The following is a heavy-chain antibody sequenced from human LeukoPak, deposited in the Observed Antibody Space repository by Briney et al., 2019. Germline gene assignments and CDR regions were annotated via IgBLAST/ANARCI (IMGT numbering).Heavy chain of an antibody. V-gene: IGHV3-7*01. J-gene: IGHJ6*02. CDR2: IKEDGSTR. CDR1: GFPFSSYW. Sequence: PGGSLRLSCAASGFPFSSYWMTCVRQAPGKGLEWVANIKEDGSTRHYVDSVRGRFTISRDNAKNSLYLQMDRLRADDTAVYYCGRDMDVWGQGATVTVSS. CDR3: GRDMDV.